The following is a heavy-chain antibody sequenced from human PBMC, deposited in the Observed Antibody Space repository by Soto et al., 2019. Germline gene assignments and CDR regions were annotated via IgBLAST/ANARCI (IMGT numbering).Heavy chain of an antibody. CDR1: GFTFSNYG. J-gene: IGHJ4*02. Sequence: QVQLVESGGGVVQPGRSLRLSCAASGFTFSNYGMHWVRQAPGKGLEWVAVIWYEGSNKYYADSVKGRFTISRDNSKNTLYLKMNSLSAEDTAVYYCARTAFYYDSNGYFFDYWGQGPLVTVSS. CDR3: ARTAFYYDSNGYFFDY. V-gene: IGHV3-33*01. CDR2: IWYEGSNK. D-gene: IGHD3-22*01.